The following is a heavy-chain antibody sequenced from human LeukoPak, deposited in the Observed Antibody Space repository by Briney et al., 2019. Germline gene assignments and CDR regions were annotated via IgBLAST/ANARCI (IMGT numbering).Heavy chain of an antibody. D-gene: IGHD6-6*01. Sequence: ASVKVSCKASGYTFTGYYMHWVRQAPGQGLEWMGWINPNSGGPNYAQKFQGRVTMTRDTSISTAYMELSRLRSDDTAVYYCARDGAYSSSIVAAYYYYYYMDVWGKGTTVTVSS. CDR2: INPNSGGP. CDR3: ARDGAYSSSIVAAYYYYYYMDV. CDR1: GYTFTGYY. V-gene: IGHV1-2*02. J-gene: IGHJ6*03.